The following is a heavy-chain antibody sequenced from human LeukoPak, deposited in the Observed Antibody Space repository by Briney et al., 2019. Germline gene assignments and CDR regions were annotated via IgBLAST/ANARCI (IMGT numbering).Heavy chain of an antibody. CDR2: INAGNGNT. CDR1: GYTFTSYA. V-gene: IGHV1-3*03. Sequence: ASVKVSCKASGYTFTSYAMHWVRQAPGQRLEWMGWINAGNGNTKYSQEFQGRVTITRDTSASTAYMELSSLRSEDTAVYYCARLGRVWGSYRYTNLPYYWGQGTLVTVSS. J-gene: IGHJ4*02. CDR3: ARLGRVWGSYRYTNLPYY. D-gene: IGHD3-16*02.